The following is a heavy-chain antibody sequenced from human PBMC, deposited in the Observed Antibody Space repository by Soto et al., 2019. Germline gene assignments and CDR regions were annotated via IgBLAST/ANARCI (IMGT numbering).Heavy chain of an antibody. CDR3: ARSMYTSGYYRV. CDR2: ISAHNGNT. Sequence: QVQLVQSGAEVKKPGASVKVSCRASGYTFTSYGVSWVRQAPGQGLEWMGWISAHNGNTNYAQQCQGRVTMTTDTSTSTAYVELRSLRSDDTAVYYCARSMYTSGYYRVWGQGTLVTVSS. J-gene: IGHJ4*02. CDR1: GYTFTSYG. D-gene: IGHD6-19*01. V-gene: IGHV1-18*01.